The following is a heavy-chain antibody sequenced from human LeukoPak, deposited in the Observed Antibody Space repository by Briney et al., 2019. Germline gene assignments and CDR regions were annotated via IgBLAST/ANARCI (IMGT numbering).Heavy chain of an antibody. J-gene: IGHJ4*02. D-gene: IGHD5-12*01. V-gene: IGHV3-30-3*01. CDR2: ISYDGSNK. Sequence: PGGSLRLSCAASGFTFSSYAMHWVRQAPGKGLEWVAVISYDGSNKYYADSVKGRFTISRDNSKNTLYLQMNSLRAEDTAVYYCAARGYSGFSFDYWGQGTLVTVSS. CDR3: AARGYSGFSFDY. CDR1: GFTFSSYA.